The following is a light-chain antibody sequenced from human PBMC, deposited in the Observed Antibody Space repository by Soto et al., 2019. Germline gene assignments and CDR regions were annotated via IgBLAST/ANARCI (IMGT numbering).Light chain of an antibody. CDR2: DVN. CDR3: CSSAPERTYV. CDR1: SSDVGPYNY. V-gene: IGLV2-11*01. J-gene: IGLJ1*01. Sequence: QSALTQPRSVYGSPVRSITISCTGSSSDVGPYNYVSWSQQHPGQAPKFMIYDVNKRTSGVSHRLSGSASGKAASRTISALQADDAADYFGCSSAPERTYVFGAGTKVTVL.